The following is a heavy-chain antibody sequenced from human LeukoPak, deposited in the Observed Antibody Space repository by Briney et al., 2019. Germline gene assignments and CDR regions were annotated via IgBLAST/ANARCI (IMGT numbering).Heavy chain of an antibody. CDR3: ARDDYGDGYYYYGMDV. CDR1: GGTFSSYA. Sequence: ASVNVSCKASGGTFSSYAISWVRQAPGQGLEWMGGIIPIFGTANYAQKFQGRVTITADESTSTAYMELSSLRSEDTAVYYCARDDYGDGYYYYGMDVWGQGTTVTVSS. D-gene: IGHD4-17*01. V-gene: IGHV1-69*13. J-gene: IGHJ6*02. CDR2: IIPIFGTA.